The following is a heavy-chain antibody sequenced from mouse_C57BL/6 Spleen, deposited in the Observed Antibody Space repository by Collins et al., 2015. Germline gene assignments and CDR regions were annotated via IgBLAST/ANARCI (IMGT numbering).Heavy chain of an antibody. V-gene: IGHV1-15*01. D-gene: IGHD1-1*01. J-gene: IGHJ2*01. CDR1: GYTFTDYE. CDR2: IDPETGGT. Sequence: QVQLQQSGAELVRPGASVTLSCKASGYTFTDYEMHWVKQTPVHGLEWIGAIDPETGGTAYNQKFKGKAILTADKSSSTAYMELRSLTSEDSAVYYCTRGTTSFDYWGQGTTLTVSS. CDR3: TRGTTSFDY.